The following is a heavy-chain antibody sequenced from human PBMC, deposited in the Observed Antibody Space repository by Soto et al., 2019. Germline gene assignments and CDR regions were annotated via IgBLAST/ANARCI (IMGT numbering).Heavy chain of an antibody. CDR3: AKDARETYYYGSGSYYNVYYYYMDV. Sequence: DVQLVESGGGLVQPGRSLRLSCAASGFTFDDYAMHWVRQAPGKGLGWVSGISWNSGSIGYADSVKGRFTISRDNAKNSLYLQMNSLRAEDTALYYCAKDARETYYYGSGSYYNVYYYYMDVWGKGTTVTVSS. D-gene: IGHD3-10*01. CDR2: ISWNSGSI. J-gene: IGHJ6*03. V-gene: IGHV3-9*01. CDR1: GFTFDDYA.